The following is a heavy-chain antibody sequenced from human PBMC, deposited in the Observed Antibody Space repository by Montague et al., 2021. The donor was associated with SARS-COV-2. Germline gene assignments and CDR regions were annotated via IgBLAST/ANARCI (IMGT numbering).Heavy chain of an antibody. Sequence: SETLSLTCTVSGGSVSSDNWWTWVRQPPGKGLEWIGEIYHSGTTXYNPSLQSRVTISVDKSRNHPSLNLRSVTAADTAMYYCALPLGGARFDPWGQGILVTVSS. V-gene: IGHV4-4*02. D-gene: IGHD1-26*01. CDR1: GGSVSSDNW. CDR3: ALPLGGARFDP. J-gene: IGHJ5*02. CDR2: IYHSGTT.